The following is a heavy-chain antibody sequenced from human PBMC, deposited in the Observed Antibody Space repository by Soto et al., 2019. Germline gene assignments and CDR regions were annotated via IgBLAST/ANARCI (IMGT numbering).Heavy chain of an antibody. V-gene: IGHV4-31*03. CDR2: IYYSGST. CDR3: AREIVIDHDGGWFDP. Sequence: QVQLQESGPGLVKPSQTLSLTCTVSGGSISSGGYYWSWIRQHPGKGLEWIGYIYYSGSTYYNPSLKSRVTISVDTSKNQFSLKLSSVTAADTAVYYCAREIVIDHDGGWFDPWGQGTLVTVSS. CDR1: GGSISSGGYY. J-gene: IGHJ5*02. D-gene: IGHD2-21*01.